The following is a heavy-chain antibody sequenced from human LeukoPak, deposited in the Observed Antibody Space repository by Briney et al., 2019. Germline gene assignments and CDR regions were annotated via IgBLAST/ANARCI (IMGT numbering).Heavy chain of an antibody. V-gene: IGHV1-2*02. D-gene: IGHD3-3*01. CDR2: INPNSGGT. Sequence: ASVKVSCKASGCTFTCYYMHWVRQAPGQGLEGMGWINPNSGGTNYAQKFQGRVTMTRDTSISTAYMELSRLRSDDTAVYYCASTNVLLWSGYYTSYYFDYWGQGTLVTVSS. J-gene: IGHJ4*02. CDR1: GCTFTCYY. CDR3: ASTNVLLWSGYYTSYYFDY.